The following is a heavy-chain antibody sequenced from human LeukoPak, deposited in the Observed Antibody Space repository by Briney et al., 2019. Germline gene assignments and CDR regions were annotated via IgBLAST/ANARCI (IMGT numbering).Heavy chain of an antibody. CDR2: IFDSGRT. J-gene: IGHJ4*02. CDR3: ARETSLAGFASGLGFNY. V-gene: IGHV4-30-2*01. CDR1: GASISSGDYF. Sequence: SETLSLTCTVSGASISSGDYFWTWIRQPPGKGLEWIGYIFDSGRTDFNPSLKSRVTISVDRPKNQFSLKLTSVTAADTATYYCARETSLAGFASGLGFNYWGQGILVTVSS. D-gene: IGHD6-19*01.